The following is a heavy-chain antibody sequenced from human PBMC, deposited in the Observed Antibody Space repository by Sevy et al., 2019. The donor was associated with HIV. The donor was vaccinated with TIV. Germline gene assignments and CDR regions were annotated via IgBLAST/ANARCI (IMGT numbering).Heavy chain of an antibody. CDR3: ARGYYDILTGVYYYYGMDV. Sequence: SETLSLTCTVSGGSISSYYWSWIRQPAGKGLEWIGRIYTSGSTNYNPSLKSRVTISVDTSKNQFSLKLSSVTAADTAVYYCARGYYDILTGVYYYYGMDVWGQGTTVTVSS. J-gene: IGHJ6*02. CDR1: GGSISSYY. CDR2: IYTSGST. D-gene: IGHD3-9*01. V-gene: IGHV4-4*07.